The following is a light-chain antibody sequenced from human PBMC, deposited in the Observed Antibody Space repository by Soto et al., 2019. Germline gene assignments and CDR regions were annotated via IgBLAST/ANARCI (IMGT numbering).Light chain of an antibody. CDR1: HTIMTY. J-gene: IGKJ1*01. CDR3: QQSYNSPQT. Sequence: DIQMTQSPSSLSASVGDEVTITCRARHTIMTYLIWYQLKPGKPPRLLIYAASSLQSGVPSRFSGSGSGTDFTLTINSLQPEDFATYSCQQSYNSPQTFGQGTKVDIK. V-gene: IGKV1-39*01. CDR2: AAS.